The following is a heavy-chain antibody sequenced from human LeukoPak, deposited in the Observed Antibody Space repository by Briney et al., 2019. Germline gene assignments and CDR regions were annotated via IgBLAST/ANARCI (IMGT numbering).Heavy chain of an antibody. CDR3: ARGRLQLWYYYYMDV. CDR2: INHSGST. D-gene: IGHD5-18*01. Sequence: KPSETLSLTCAVYGGSFSGYYWSWIRQPPGKGLEWIGEINHSGSTNYNPSLKSRVTISVDTSKNQFSLKLSSVTAADTAVYYCARGRLQLWYYYYMDVWGKGTTVTVSS. J-gene: IGHJ6*03. CDR1: GGSFSGYY. V-gene: IGHV4-34*01.